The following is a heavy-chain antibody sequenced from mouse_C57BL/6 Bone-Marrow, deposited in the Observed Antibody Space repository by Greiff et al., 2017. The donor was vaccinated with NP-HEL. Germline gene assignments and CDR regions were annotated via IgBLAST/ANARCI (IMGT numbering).Heavy chain of an antibody. Sequence: QVQLQQSGPELVKPGASVKISCKASGYTFTDYEMHWVKQTPVHGLEWIGAIDPETGGTAYNQKFKGKAILTADKSSSTAYMELRSLTSEDSAVYYCTRVAWFAYWGQGTLVTVSA. V-gene: IGHV1-15*01. CDR2: IDPETGGT. CDR3: TRVAWFAY. CDR1: GYTFTDYE. J-gene: IGHJ3*01.